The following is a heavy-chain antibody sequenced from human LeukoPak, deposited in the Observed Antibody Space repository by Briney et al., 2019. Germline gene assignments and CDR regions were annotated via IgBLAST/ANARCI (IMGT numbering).Heavy chain of an antibody. J-gene: IGHJ6*02. CDR3: WVRGDYYYYGMDV. CDR1: GGSISSGGYY. V-gene: IGHV4-31*03. CDR2: IYYSGST. D-gene: IGHD3-10*01. Sequence: SETPSLTCTVSGGSISSGGYYWSWIRQHPGKGLEWIGYIYYSGSTYYNPSLKSRVTISVDTSKNQFSLKLSSVTAADTAVYYCWVRGDYYYYGMDVWGQGTTVTVSS.